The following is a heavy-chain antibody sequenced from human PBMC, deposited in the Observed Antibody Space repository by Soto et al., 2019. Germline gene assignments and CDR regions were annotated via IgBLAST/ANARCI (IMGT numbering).Heavy chain of an antibody. J-gene: IGHJ4*02. D-gene: IGHD1-26*01. CDR2: ISYDGSNK. CDR1: GFTFSSYA. CDR3: ARDPRWELLLGYFDY. V-gene: IGHV3-30-3*01. Sequence: QVQLVESGGGVVQPGRSLRLSCAASGFTFSSYAMHWVRQAPGKGLEWVAVISYDGSNKYYADSVKGRFTISRDNSKNTLYRQMNSLRAVDTAVYYCARDPRWELLLGYFDYWGQGTPVTVSS.